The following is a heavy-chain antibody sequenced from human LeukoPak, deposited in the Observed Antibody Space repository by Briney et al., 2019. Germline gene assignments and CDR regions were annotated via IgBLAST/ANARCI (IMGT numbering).Heavy chain of an antibody. V-gene: IGHV4-59*01. Sequence: MTSETLSLTCTVSGGSISGYYWSWIRQPPGKGLEWIGYIYYSGSTDYNPPLKSRVTISVDTSKNQFSLKLSSVTAADTAVYYCARGGVLRYFDWPLGDAFDIWGQGTMVTVSS. J-gene: IGHJ3*02. CDR3: ARGGVLRYFDWPLGDAFDI. CDR2: IYYSGST. CDR1: GGSISGYY. D-gene: IGHD3-9*01.